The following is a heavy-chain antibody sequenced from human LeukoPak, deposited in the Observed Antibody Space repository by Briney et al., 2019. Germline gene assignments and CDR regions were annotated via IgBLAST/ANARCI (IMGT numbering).Heavy chain of an antibody. V-gene: IGHV4-34*01. CDR1: GGSFSGYY. Sequence: PSETLSLTCAVYGGSFSGYYWSWIRQPPGKGLEWIGEINHSGSTNYNPSLKSRVTISVDTSKNQFSLKLSSVTAADTAVYYCARGVYGDYGDEVDYWGQGTLVTVSS. J-gene: IGHJ4*02. CDR3: ARGVYGDYGDEVDY. D-gene: IGHD4-17*01. CDR2: INHSGST.